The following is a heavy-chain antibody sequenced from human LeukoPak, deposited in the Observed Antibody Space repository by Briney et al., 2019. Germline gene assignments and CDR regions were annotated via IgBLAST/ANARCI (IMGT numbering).Heavy chain of an antibody. CDR3: ATDRFYNTFDY. CDR1: AIIFSNSW. V-gene: IGHV3-7*01. Sequence: GGSLRLSCAASAIIFSNSWMNWVRQAPGEGLEWVATIKPDGSEKWYVNSVKGRFTISRDNAKNSLYLQMDSLRVDDTAVYYCATDRFYNTFDYWGQGTLVTVSS. CDR2: IKPDGSEK. D-gene: IGHD3-10*01. J-gene: IGHJ4*02.